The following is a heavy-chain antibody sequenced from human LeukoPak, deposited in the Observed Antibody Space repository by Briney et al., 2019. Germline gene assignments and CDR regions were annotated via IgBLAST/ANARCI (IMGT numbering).Heavy chain of an antibody. CDR2: IIPILGIA. D-gene: IGHD5-18*01. J-gene: IGHJ4*02. CDR1: GYTFTGYY. Sequence: ASVKVSCKASGYTFTGYYMHWVRQAPGQGLEWMGRIIPILGIANYAQKFQGRVTITADKSTSTAYMELSSLRSEDTAVYYCASADTAMDAFDYWGQGTLVTVSS. CDR3: ASADTAMDAFDY. V-gene: IGHV1-69*02.